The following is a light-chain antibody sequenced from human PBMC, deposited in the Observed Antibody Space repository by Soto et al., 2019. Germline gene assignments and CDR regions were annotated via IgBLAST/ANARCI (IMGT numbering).Light chain of an antibody. V-gene: IGKV1-39*01. CDR2: AAS. Sequence: DIQMTQSPSSLSASIGDRVTITCRASQSINTYLNWYQQRPGKAPELLIFAASTLQSGVPSRFSGRVYGTDFTLTISSLQPEDFATYYCQQTYTFGFTFGPGTTVDFK. CDR3: QQTYTFGFT. J-gene: IGKJ3*01. CDR1: QSINTY.